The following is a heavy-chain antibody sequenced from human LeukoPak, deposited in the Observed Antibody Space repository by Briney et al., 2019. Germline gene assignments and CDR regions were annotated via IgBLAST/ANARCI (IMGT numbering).Heavy chain of an antibody. CDR3: ARSSYYGDYAPGAFDI. Sequence: ESGPALVKPPQTLTLTCTFSGFSLSTSGMCVSWIRQPPGKALEWLARIDWDDDKYYSTSLKTRLTISKDTSKNQVVLTMTNMDPVDTATYYCARSSYYGDYAPGAFDIWGQGTMVTVSS. V-gene: IGHV2-70*11. D-gene: IGHD4-17*01. CDR1: GFSLSTSGMC. CDR2: IDWDDDK. J-gene: IGHJ3*02.